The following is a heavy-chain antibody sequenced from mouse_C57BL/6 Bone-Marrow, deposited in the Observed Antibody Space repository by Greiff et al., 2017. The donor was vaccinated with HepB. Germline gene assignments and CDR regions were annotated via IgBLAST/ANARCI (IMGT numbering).Heavy chain of an antibody. D-gene: IGHD1-1*01. Sequence: VQLQHSGPELVKPGASVKISCKASGYSFTDYNMNWVKQSNGKSLEWIGVSNPNYGTTSYNQKFKGKATLTVDQSSSTAYMQLNSLTSEDSAVYYCAVLYYGSSTYYAMDYWGQGTSVTVSS. CDR3: AVLYYGSSTYYAMDY. V-gene: IGHV1-39*01. CDR2: SNPNYGTT. CDR1: GYSFTDYN. J-gene: IGHJ4*01.